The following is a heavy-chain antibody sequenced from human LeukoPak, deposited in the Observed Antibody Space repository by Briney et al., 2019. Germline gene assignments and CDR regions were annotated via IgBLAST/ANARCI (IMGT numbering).Heavy chain of an antibody. J-gene: IGHJ4*02. D-gene: IGHD3-10*01. Sequence: GGSLRLSCAASGFTFSSYSMNWVRQAPGKGLEWVSSISWNSSSIGYADSVKGRFTISRDNAKNSLYLQMNSLRAEDTALYYCAKDMGYGSGSYYSGAVDYWGQGTLVTVSS. CDR1: GFTFSSYS. V-gene: IGHV3-9*01. CDR2: ISWNSSSI. CDR3: AKDMGYGSGSYYSGAVDY.